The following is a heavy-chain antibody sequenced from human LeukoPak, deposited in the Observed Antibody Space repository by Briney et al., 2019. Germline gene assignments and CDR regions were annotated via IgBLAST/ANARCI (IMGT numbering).Heavy chain of an antibody. CDR3: SRALEV. CDR2: INQDGSEK. CDR1: GFIFRSYW. Sequence: PRGSLRLSCEVSGFIFRSYWMDWVRQAPGRGLEWVANINQDGSEKYFVDSVKGRFTISRDNAKSSLYLQMNSLRAEDTAVYFCSRALEVWGKGTTVAVST. J-gene: IGHJ6*04. V-gene: IGHV3-7*01.